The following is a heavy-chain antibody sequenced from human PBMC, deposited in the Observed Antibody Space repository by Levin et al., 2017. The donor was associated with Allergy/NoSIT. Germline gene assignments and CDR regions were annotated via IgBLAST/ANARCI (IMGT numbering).Heavy chain of an antibody. V-gene: IGHV3-23*01. CDR1: GFTFSSYA. Sequence: GGSLRLSCAASGFTFSSYAMSWVRQAPGKGLEWVSAISGSSGSTYYADSVKGRFTISRDNSKNTLYLQMNSLRAEDTAVYYCAKSPRGITIFGVNYYYYGMDVWGQGTTVTVSS. CDR2: ISGSSGST. J-gene: IGHJ6*02. D-gene: IGHD3-3*01. CDR3: AKSPRGITIFGVNYYYYGMDV.